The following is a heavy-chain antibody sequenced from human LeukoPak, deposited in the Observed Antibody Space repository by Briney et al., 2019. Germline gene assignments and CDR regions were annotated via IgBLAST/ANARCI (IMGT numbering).Heavy chain of an antibody. CDR1: GFAFSSNW. Sequence: GGSLRLSCDASGFAFSSNWMSWVRQAPGKGLEWVANIKQDGSDKYYVDSVKGRFTISRDNAKNSLYVQMNSLRGEDTAVYYCVTGGSWFRYWGQGSLVTVSS. CDR2: IKQDGSDK. J-gene: IGHJ4*02. CDR3: VTGGSWFRY. V-gene: IGHV3-7*02. D-gene: IGHD2-15*01.